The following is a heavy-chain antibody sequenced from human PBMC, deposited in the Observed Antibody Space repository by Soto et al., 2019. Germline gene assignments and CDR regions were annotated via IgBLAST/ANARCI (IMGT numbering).Heavy chain of an antibody. J-gene: IGHJ5*02. V-gene: IGHV4-59*12. D-gene: IGHD3-10*01. CDR2: IYYSGST. CDR1: GGSISSYY. CDR3: ARVNYGSFDP. Sequence: SETLSLTCTVSGGSISSYYWSWIRQPPGKGLEWIGYIYYSGSTNYNPSLKSRVTISVDTSKNQLSLKLSSVTAADTAVYYCARVNYGSFDPWGQGTLVTVSS.